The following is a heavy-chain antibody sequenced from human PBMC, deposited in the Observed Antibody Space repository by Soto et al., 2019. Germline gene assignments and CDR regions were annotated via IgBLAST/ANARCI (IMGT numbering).Heavy chain of an antibody. CDR1: GYSFTSYW. J-gene: IGHJ3*02. CDR2: IYPGDSDT. V-gene: IGHV5-51*01. D-gene: IGHD6-19*01. CDR3: ARRSSGWPHRSNTDAFDI. Sequence: GESLKISCKGSGYSFTSYWIGWVRQMPGKGLEWMGIIYPGDSDTRYSPSFQGQVTISADKSISTAYLQWSSLKASDTAMYYCARRSSGWPHRSNTDAFDIWGQGTMVTVSS.